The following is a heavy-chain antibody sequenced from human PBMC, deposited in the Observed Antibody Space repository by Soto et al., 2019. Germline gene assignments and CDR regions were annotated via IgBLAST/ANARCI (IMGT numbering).Heavy chain of an antibody. CDR2: IYYSGST. J-gene: IGHJ6*03. CDR1: GGSISSSSYY. CDR3: ARLGRDCTNGVCPLYYYYYMDV. V-gene: IGHV4-39*01. Sequence: SETLSLTCTVSGGSISSSSYYWGWIRQPPGKGLEWIGSIYYSGSTYYNPSLKSRVTISVDTSKNQFSLKLSSVTAADTAVYYCARLGRDCTNGVCPLYYYYYMDVWGKGTTVTVSS. D-gene: IGHD2-8*01.